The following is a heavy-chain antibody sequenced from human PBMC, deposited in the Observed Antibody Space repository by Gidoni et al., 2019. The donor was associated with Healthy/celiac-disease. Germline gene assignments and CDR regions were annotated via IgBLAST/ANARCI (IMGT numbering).Heavy chain of an antibody. D-gene: IGHD3-3*01. CDR2: SVVGSGNT. Sequence: QMQLVQSGPEVKKPGTSVKVSCKASGFTFTSSAMQWVRQARGQRLEWIGWSVVGSGNTNYAQKFQERVTITRDMSTSTAYMELSSLRSEDTAVYYCAARELDFWSGYPYTSYYYDYGMDVWGQGTTVTVSS. CDR1: GFTFTSSA. J-gene: IGHJ6*02. CDR3: AARELDFWSGYPYTSYYYDYGMDV. V-gene: IGHV1-58*02.